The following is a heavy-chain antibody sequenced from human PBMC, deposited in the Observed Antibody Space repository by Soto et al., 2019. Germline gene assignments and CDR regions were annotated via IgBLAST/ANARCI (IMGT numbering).Heavy chain of an antibody. D-gene: IGHD3-9*01. J-gene: IGHJ6*02. V-gene: IGHV3-30*18. CDR2: ISYDGSNK. Sequence: GGSLRLSCAASGFTFSSYGMHWVRQAPGKGLEWVAVISYDGSNKYYADSVKGRFTISRDNSKNTLYLQMNSLRAEDTAVYYCAKGEGAYSNGQTGDYDVLRYFDWLFRNYGMDGWGQGTTVTVSS. CDR3: AKGEGAYSNGQTGDYDVLRYFDWLFRNYGMDG. CDR1: GFTFSSYG.